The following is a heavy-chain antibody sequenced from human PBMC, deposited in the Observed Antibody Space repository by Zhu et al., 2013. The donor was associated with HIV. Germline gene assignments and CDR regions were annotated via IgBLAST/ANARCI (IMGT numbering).Heavy chain of an antibody. Sequence: QVQLVQSGAEVKKPGASVKVSCKASGYTFTSYYIHWVRQAPGQGLEWMGIINPSGGGTSYAQKFQGRVTMTRDTSTSTVYMELSSLRSEDTAVYCCARVSGSYYYLYYMDVWGKGPRVTVSS. V-gene: IGHV1-46*01. CDR3: ARVSGSYYYLYYMDV. CDR1: GYTFTSYY. D-gene: IGHD1-26*01. J-gene: IGHJ6*03. CDR2: INPSGGGT.